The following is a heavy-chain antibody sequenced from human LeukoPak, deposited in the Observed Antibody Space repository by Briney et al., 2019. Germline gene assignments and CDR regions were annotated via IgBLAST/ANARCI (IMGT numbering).Heavy chain of an antibody. D-gene: IGHD3-3*01. J-gene: IGHJ3*02. CDR1: GGSCSGYY. CDR3: ARHQYDYDFWSGDHDAFDI. Sequence: PSETLSLTCSVYGGSCSGYYWSWIRQPPGKGREWIGEINHSGSTNYNPSLKSRVTISVDTSKNQFSLKLSSVTAADTAVYYCARHQYDYDFWSGDHDAFDIWGPGTMVTVSS. CDR2: INHSGST. V-gene: IGHV4-34*01.